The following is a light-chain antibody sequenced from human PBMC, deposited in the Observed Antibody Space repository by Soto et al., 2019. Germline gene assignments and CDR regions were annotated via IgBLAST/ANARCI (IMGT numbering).Light chain of an antibody. CDR2: YAS. Sequence: DIQMTQSPSSLSASVGDRVTITCQASQDISNYLNWYQQKPGKAPKLLIYYASNLKTGVSSRFSGSGSGTHSTFAITSLQSEDVASYYCQHSDNLPLTFGGGTKVEI. CDR3: QHSDNLPLT. V-gene: IGKV1-33*01. CDR1: QDISNY. J-gene: IGKJ4*01.